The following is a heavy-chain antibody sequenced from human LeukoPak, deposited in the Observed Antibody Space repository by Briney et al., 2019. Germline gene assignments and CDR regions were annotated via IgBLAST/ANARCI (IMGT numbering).Heavy chain of an antibody. CDR3: AKDRPIAYCGGDCYPLFDY. CDR2: ISGSGGST. V-gene: IGHV3-23*01. J-gene: IGHJ4*02. D-gene: IGHD2-21*02. Sequence: PGGSLRLSCAASGFTFSSYAMHWVRQAPGKGLEWVSAISGSGGSTYYADSVKGRFTISRDNSKNTLYLQMNSLRAEDTAVYYCAKDRPIAYCGGDCYPLFDYWGQGTLVTVSS. CDR1: GFTFSSYA.